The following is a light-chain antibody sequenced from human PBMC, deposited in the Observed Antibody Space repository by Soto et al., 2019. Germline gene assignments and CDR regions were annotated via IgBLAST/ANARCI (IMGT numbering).Light chain of an antibody. Sequence: ILLTQSPGTLSLSPGERATLSCRASQIVGNAYVAWYQQRPGQVPRLLVYAASRRATGIPDRFSGSGSGTDYTLTINRLEPEDFAAYYCQQYGASRITFGPGTTVDI. CDR1: QIVGNAY. CDR2: AAS. V-gene: IGKV3-20*01. J-gene: IGKJ3*01. CDR3: QQYGASRIT.